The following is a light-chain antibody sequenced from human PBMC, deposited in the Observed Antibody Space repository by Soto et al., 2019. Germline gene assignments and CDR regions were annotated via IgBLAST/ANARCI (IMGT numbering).Light chain of an antibody. CDR3: SSFTNNNTPHVV. J-gene: IGLJ2*01. V-gene: IGLV2-14*01. CDR1: SSDVGGYNY. Sequence: QSVLTQPRSVSGSPGQSITISCTGSSSDVGGYNYVSWYQQHPGKAPKLMIYGVYNRPSGVSNRFSGSKSGNTASLTISGLQAEDEADYYCSSFTNNNTPHVVFGGGTKVTVL. CDR2: GVY.